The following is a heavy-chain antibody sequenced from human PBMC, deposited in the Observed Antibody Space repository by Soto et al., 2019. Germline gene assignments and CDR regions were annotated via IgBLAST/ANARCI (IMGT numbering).Heavy chain of an antibody. CDR2: ISYDGSNK. D-gene: IGHD3-3*01. CDR3: AKDTGFGVVGAYGMDV. CDR1: GFTFSSYG. Sequence: GGSLRLSCAASGFTFSSYGMHWVRQAPGKGLEWVAVISYDGSNKYYADSVKGRFTISRDNSKNTLYLQMNSLRAEDTAVYYCAKDTGFGVVGAYGMDVWGQGTTVTVSS. J-gene: IGHJ6*02. V-gene: IGHV3-30*18.